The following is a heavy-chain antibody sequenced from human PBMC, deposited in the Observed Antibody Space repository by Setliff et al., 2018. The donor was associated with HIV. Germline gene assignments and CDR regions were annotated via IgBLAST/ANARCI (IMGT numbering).Heavy chain of an antibody. V-gene: IGHV3-23*01. CDR1: GFTFSSYA. CDR2: ISGSGGST. D-gene: IGHD7-27*01. Sequence: PGGSLRLSCAASGFTFSSYAMSWVRQAPGKGLEWVSAISGSGGSTYYADSVKGRFTISRDNSKNMLYLQMSFLSAEDTAVYYCARQGNWEFDYWGQGTLVTVSS. CDR3: ARQGNWEFDY. J-gene: IGHJ4*02.